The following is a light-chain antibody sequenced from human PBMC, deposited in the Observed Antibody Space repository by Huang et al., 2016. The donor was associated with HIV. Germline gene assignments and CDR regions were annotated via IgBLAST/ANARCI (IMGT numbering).Light chain of an antibody. CDR2: KAS. V-gene: IGKV1-5*03. J-gene: IGKJ1*01. CDR3: QQYNSYSPGT. Sequence: DIQMTQSPSTMSASIGDRVTITCRASQSVSNWLAWFQQRPGKASNLLIYKASNLESGVPSRFSGSGSGTEFTLTISSLQPDDFATYYCQQYNSYSPGTFGQGTKVEIK. CDR1: QSVSNW.